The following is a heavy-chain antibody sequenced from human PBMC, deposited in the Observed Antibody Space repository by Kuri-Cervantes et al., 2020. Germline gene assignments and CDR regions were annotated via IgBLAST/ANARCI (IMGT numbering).Heavy chain of an antibody. V-gene: IGHV1-8*01. CDR3: ARDWTNSYGYYYGVDV. CDR2: MNPNSGNT. D-gene: IGHD5-18*01. J-gene: IGHJ6*02. Sequence: ASVKVSCKASGYTFTSYDINWVRQATGQGLEWMGWMNPNSGNTGYAQKFQGRVTMTRNTSISTAYMELSSLRSEDTAVYYCARDWTNSYGYYYGVDVWGQGTTVTVSS. CDR1: GYTFTSYD.